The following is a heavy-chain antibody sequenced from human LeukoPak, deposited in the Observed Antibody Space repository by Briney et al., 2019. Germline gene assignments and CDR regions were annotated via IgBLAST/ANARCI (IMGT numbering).Heavy chain of an antibody. V-gene: IGHV3-21*01. CDR1: GFTFSSYS. CDR3: ARVPGIAVGYGMDV. CDR2: ISSSSSYI. J-gene: IGHJ6*02. D-gene: IGHD6-19*01. Sequence: GGSLRLSCAASGFTFSSYSMNWVRQAPGKGLEWVSSISSSSSYIYYADSVKGRFTISRDNAKNSLYLQMNSLRAEDTAVYYCARVPGIAVGYGMDVWGQGTTVTVSS.